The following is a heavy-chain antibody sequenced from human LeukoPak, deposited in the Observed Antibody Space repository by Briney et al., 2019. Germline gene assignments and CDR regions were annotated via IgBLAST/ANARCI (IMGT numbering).Heavy chain of an antibody. J-gene: IGHJ4*02. CDR2: ISSGGNT. D-gene: IGHD1-26*01. V-gene: IGHV3-23*01. CDR3: AKVLGGSGNYFHY. CDR1: GFTFSSYA. Sequence: TGGSLRLSCAASGFTFSSYAMSWVRQAPGKGLEWVSLISSGGNTYYADSVKGRFTISRDNSKNTLYLQMNSLRAEDTAVYYCAKVLGGSGNYFHYWGQGALVTVSS.